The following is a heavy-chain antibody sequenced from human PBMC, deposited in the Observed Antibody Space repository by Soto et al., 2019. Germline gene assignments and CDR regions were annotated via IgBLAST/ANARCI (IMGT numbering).Heavy chain of an antibody. CDR3: ARQHSNSWYDY. V-gene: IGHV5-51*01. Sequence: PGESLKIYLKGSGYSFTSYWIGWVRPMPGNGLEWMGIIHPGHSDTRYSPYFQGQVTISADKSISTDYLQWSSLKSSDTAMYYCARQHSNSWYDYWGQGTLVTVSS. J-gene: IGHJ4*02. D-gene: IGHD6-13*01. CDR1: GYSFTSYW. CDR2: IHPGHSDT.